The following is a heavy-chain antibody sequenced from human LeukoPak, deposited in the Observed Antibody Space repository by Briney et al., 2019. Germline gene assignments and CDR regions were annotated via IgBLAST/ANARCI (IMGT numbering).Heavy chain of an antibody. V-gene: IGHV3-23*01. J-gene: IGHJ4*02. CDR2: ISSRAGGQ. D-gene: IGHD3-10*01. Sequence: GGSLRLSCAASGFSLSDYGMAWVRQAPGKGLELLSVISSRAGGQIDHYAESVKGRFTISRDTSKNILYLQMHSLRAEDTALYYCGKDAIYYHGSSHIYYFDSWGQGTQVAVSS. CDR3: GKDAIYYHGSSHIYYFDS. CDR1: GFSLSDYG.